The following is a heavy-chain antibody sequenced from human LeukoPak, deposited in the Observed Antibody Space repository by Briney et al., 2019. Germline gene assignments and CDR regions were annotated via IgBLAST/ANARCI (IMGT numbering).Heavy chain of an antibody. Sequence: GASVKVSCKASGCTFTSYAISWVRQAPGQGLEWMGRIIPILGIANYAQKFQGRVTITADKSTSTAYMELSSLRSEDTAVYYCAREIGIFGVVDYYYYGMDVWGQGTTVTVSS. CDR2: IIPILGIA. V-gene: IGHV1-69*04. J-gene: IGHJ6*02. D-gene: IGHD3-3*01. CDR1: GCTFTSYA. CDR3: AREIGIFGVVDYYYYGMDV.